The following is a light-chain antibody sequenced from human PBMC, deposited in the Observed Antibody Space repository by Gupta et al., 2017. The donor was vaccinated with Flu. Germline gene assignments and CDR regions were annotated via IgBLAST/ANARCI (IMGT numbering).Light chain of an antibody. CDR1: QSLVYSDGSTI. CDR3: MQGEHCPWA. V-gene: IGKV2-30*01. CDR2: LVS. Sequence: VTLGQPASISCRSSQSLVYSDGSTILHWFQQRPGQSPRRLIYLVSHRESGVPDKFSGSGSGTEFTLKISRVEAEDEGVDFGMQGEHCPWAFGQGTKVEIK. J-gene: IGKJ1*01.